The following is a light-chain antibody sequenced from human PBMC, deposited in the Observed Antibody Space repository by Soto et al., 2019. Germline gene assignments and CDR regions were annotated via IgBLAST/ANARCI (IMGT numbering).Light chain of an antibody. V-gene: IGKV1-27*01. CDR1: PGISNY. Sequence: DIQMTQSPSSLSASVGDRVTITCRASPGISNYLAWYQQKPGKVPKLLIYAASTLQSGVPSRFSGSGSGTDFTITISSLQPEDVATYYWQKYNSAPYTFGQGTKLEIK. CDR3: QKYNSAPYT. J-gene: IGKJ2*01. CDR2: AAS.